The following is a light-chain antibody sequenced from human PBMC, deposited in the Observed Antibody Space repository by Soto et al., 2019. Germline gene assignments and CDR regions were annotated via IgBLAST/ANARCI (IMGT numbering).Light chain of an antibody. CDR3: QQYGTSPYT. CDR1: QSFRSNF. V-gene: IGKV3-20*01. J-gene: IGKJ2*01. CDR2: GAS. Sequence: EIVLTQSPGTLSLSTGERATLSCRASQSFRSNFLAWYQQKPGQAPRLLIYGASFRATGIPDRFSGSGSGSDFNLIISRLEPEDFAVYYCQQYGTSPYTFGQGTKLEIK.